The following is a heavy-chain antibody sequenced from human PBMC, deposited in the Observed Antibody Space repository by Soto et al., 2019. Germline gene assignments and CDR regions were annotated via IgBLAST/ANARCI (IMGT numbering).Heavy chain of an antibody. Sequence: LRLSCAASGFTFSSYAMSWVRQAPGKGLEWVSAISGSGGSTYYADSVKGRFTISRDNSKNTLYLQMNSLRAEDTAVYYCAKNLPTTVVTPPLFDYWGQGTLVTVSS. CDR3: AKNLPTTVVTPPLFDY. D-gene: IGHD4-17*01. CDR2: ISGSGGST. V-gene: IGHV3-23*01. J-gene: IGHJ4*02. CDR1: GFTFSSYA.